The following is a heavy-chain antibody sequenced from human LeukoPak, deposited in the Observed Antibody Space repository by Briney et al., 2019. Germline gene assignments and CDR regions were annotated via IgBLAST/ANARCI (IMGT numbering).Heavy chain of an antibody. CDR2: TYYRSKWYN. CDR1: GDSVSSNSAA. CDR3: ARVIAAACDY. D-gene: IGHD6-13*01. J-gene: IGHJ4*02. V-gene: IGHV6-1*01. Sequence: SQSLSLTCAISGDSVSSNSAAWNCIRQSPSRGLEWLGRTYYRSKWYNDYAVSVTSRITINPDTSKNQFSLQLNSVTPEDTAVYYCARVIAAACDYWGQGTLVTVSS.